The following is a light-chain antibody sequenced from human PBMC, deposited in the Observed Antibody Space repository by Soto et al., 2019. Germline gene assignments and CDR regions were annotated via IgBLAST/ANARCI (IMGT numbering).Light chain of an antibody. CDR2: EVT. CDR3: SSYSSSSTLVV. J-gene: IGLJ2*01. Sequence: HSALTQPASVSGSPGQSITISCTGTSSDVGGYSYVSWYQQHPGKAPKLMIYEVTNRPSGVSNRFSGSKSGNTASLTISGLQAEDEADYYCSSYSSSSTLVVFGGGTKLTVL. V-gene: IGLV2-14*01. CDR1: SSDVGGYSY.